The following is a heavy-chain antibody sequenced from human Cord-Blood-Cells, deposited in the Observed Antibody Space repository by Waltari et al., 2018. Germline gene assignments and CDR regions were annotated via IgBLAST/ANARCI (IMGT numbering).Heavy chain of an antibody. Sequence: QLQLQESGPGLVKPSETLSLTCTVSGGSISSSSYYWGWIRQPPGKGLEWIGSIYYSGSTYYNPSLKGRVTISVDTSKNQFSLKLSSVTAADTAVYYCARPYSSSWYRGYFDYWGQGTLVTVSS. CDR1: GGSISSSSYY. D-gene: IGHD6-13*01. J-gene: IGHJ4*02. CDR3: ARPYSSSWYRGYFDY. V-gene: IGHV4-39*01. CDR2: IYYSGST.